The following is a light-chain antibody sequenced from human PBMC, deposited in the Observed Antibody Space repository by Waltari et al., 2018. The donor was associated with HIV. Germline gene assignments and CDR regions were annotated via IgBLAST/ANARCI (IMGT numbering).Light chain of an antibody. CDR1: QSISSY. V-gene: IGKV1-39*01. CDR3: QQSYSSPYT. CDR2: DAS. J-gene: IGKJ2*01. Sequence: VGDRVTITCRASQSISSYLNWYQQKPGKAPKLLIYDASSLQSGVPSRFSGSGSGTDFTLTISSLQPEDFATYYCQQSYSSPYTFGQGTKLEIK.